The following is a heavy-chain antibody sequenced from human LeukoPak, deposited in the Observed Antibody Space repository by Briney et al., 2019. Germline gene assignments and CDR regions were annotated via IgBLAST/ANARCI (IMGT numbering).Heavy chain of an antibody. V-gene: IGHV3-30*04. CDR2: ISYDGSNK. D-gene: IGHD5-18*01. Sequence: GGSLRLSCAASGFTFSSYAMHWVRQAPGKGLEWVAVISYDGSNKYYADSVKGRFTISRDNSKNTLYLQMNSLRAEDTAVYYCARIPLQLWLYYYFDYWGQGTLVTVSS. CDR3: ARIPLQLWLYYYFDY. J-gene: IGHJ4*02. CDR1: GFTFSSYA.